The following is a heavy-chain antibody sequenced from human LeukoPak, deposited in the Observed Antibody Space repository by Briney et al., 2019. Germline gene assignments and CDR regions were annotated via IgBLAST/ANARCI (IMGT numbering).Heavy chain of an antibody. Sequence: SVKVSCKDSGGTFSSYAISWVRQAPGQGLEWMGGIIPIFGTANYAQKFQGRVTITADESTSTAYVELSSLRSEDTAVYYCARDLLGGSGWSPFDYWGQGTLVTVSS. V-gene: IGHV1-69*13. CDR1: GGTFSSYA. CDR2: IIPIFGTA. D-gene: IGHD6-19*01. CDR3: ARDLLGGSGWSPFDY. J-gene: IGHJ4*02.